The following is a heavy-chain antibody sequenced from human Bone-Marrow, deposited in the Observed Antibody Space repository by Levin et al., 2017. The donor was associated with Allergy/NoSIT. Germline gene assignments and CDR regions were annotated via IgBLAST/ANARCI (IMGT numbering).Heavy chain of an antibody. J-gene: IGHJ5*02. CDR3: ARGLEYSGLP. CDR2: VWYDGTKK. D-gene: IGHD5-12*01. CDR1: GFTFSSYG. Sequence: GGSLRLSCAASGFTFSSYGMHWVRQAPGKGLEWVAVVWYDGTKKFYTDSVKGRFTISRDNAKNSLYLQMNSLRVEDTAVYYCARGLEYSGLPWGQGTLVTVSS. V-gene: IGHV3-33*01.